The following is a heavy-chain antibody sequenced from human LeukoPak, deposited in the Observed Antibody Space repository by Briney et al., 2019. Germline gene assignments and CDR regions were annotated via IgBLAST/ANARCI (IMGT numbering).Heavy chain of an antibody. CDR3: ARDGKNQLLGDYYYYGMDV. J-gene: IGHJ6*02. CDR2: TSSSSSYM. CDR1: GFTFSSYT. D-gene: IGHD2-2*01. Sequence: GGSLRLSCAASGFTFSSYTMNWVRQAPGKGLEWVSSTSSSSSYMYYATSVKGRFTISRDNAKNSLYLEMNSLRAEDTAVYYCARDGKNQLLGDYYYYGMDVWGQGTTVTDSS. V-gene: IGHV3-21*01.